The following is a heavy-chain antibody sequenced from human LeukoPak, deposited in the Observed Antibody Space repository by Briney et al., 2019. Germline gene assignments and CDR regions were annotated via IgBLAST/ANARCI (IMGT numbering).Heavy chain of an antibody. Sequence: GGSLRLSCAASGFTFSSYAMSWVRQAPGKGLEWVSAISGSGGSTYYADSVKGRFTISRDNSKNTLYLQMSSLRAGDTAVYYCAKDWITFGGAIDYWGQGTLVTVSS. CDR3: AKDWITFGGAIDY. J-gene: IGHJ4*02. CDR2: ISGSGGST. CDR1: GFTFSSYA. D-gene: IGHD3-16*01. V-gene: IGHV3-23*01.